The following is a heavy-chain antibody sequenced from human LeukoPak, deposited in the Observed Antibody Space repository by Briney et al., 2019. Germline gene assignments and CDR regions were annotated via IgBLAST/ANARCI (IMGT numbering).Heavy chain of an antibody. Sequence: GGSLRLSCAASGFTFSNAWMSCVRQAPGKGLEWVGRIKSKTDGGTTDYAAPVKGRFTISRDDSKNTLYLQMNSLKTEDTAVYYCTTDSVEMDFDYWGQGTLVTVSS. CDR2: IKSKTDGGTT. V-gene: IGHV3-15*01. D-gene: IGHD5-24*01. CDR3: TTDSVEMDFDY. CDR1: GFTFSNAW. J-gene: IGHJ4*02.